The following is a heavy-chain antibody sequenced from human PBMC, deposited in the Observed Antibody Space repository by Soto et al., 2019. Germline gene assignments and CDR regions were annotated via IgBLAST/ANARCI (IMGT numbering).Heavy chain of an antibody. V-gene: IGHV1-69*13. D-gene: IGHD2-21*02. CDR2: IIPIFGTA. CDR3: ARSYAYCGGDCYYGLGP. CDR1: GGTFSSYA. J-gene: IGHJ5*02. Sequence: ASVKVSCKASGGTFSSYAISWVRQAPGQGLEWMGGIIPIFGTANYAQKFQGRVTITADESTSTAYMELSSLRSEDTAVYYCARSYAYCGGDCYYGLGPWGQGTLVTVSS.